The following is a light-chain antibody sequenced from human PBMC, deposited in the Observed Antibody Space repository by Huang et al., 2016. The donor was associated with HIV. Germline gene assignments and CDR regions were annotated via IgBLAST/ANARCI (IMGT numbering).Light chain of an antibody. CDR2: DAT. J-gene: IGKJ4*01. Sequence: EIVLTQSPATLSLSPVERATLSCRASQSVSSYLAWYPQKPGQAPRLLIYDATNRATGSPARFRGSGSGTDFTLTISSLEPEDFAVYYCQQRVNLGTFGGGTKVEIK. V-gene: IGKV3-11*01. CDR1: QSVSSY. CDR3: QQRVNLGT.